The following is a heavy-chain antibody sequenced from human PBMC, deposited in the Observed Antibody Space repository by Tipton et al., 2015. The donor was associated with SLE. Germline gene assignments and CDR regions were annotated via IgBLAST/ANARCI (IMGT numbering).Heavy chain of an antibody. CDR1: GGTFSSYT. J-gene: IGHJ4*02. D-gene: IGHD5-12*01. CDR3: ARGLLYGGYGGFDY. Sequence: QLVQSGAEVKKPGSSVKVSCKASGGTFSSYTISWVRQAPGQGLEWMGRIIPILGIANYAQKFQGRVTITADKSTSTAYMELSSLRSEDTAVYYCARGLLYGGYGGFDYWGQGTLVTVSS. V-gene: IGHV1-69*09. CDR2: IIPILGIA.